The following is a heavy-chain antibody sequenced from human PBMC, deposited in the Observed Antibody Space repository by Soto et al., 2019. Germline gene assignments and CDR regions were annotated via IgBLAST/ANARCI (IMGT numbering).Heavy chain of an antibody. J-gene: IGHJ2*01. V-gene: IGHV2-5*02. CDR3: AHRGGRIVDWYFDL. Sequence: QITLNESGPTLVKPTQTLTLTCTFSGFSLGTYGVGVGWIRQPPGKALEWLALIYWDDDKRYSPSLKSRVTITKDTSKRQVFLTLTNMDPVDTATYYCAHRGGRIVDWYFDLWGRGTPVIVSS. CDR2: IYWDDDK. D-gene: IGHD2-15*01. CDR1: GFSLGTYGVG.